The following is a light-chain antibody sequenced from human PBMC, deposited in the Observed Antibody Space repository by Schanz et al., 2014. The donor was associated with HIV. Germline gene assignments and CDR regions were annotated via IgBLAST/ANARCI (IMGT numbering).Light chain of an antibody. CDR3: QQYDNSFRVT. V-gene: IGKV3-20*01. CDR1: QSISSNY. J-gene: IGKJ2*01. CDR2: GAS. Sequence: EIVLTQSPGTLSLSPGERATLSCRASQSISSNYLAWYQQKPGQAPRLLIYGASSGATGIQDRFSGSGSGKDFNLTISRLEPEDFAVYYCQQYDNSFRVTFGQGTKLEIK.